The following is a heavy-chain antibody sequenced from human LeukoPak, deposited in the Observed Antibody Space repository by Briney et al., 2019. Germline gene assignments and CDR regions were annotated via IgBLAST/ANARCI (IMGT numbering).Heavy chain of an antibody. Sequence: GGSLKLSCAASGFTFSGSAMHWVRQASGKGLEWVGRIRSKANSYATAYAASVKGRFTISRDDSKNTAYLQMNSLKTEDTAVYYCTRDCSSTSCWGQGTLVTVSS. CDR3: TRDCSSTSC. V-gene: IGHV3-73*01. CDR2: IRSKANSYAT. D-gene: IGHD2-2*01. J-gene: IGHJ4*02. CDR1: GFTFSGSA.